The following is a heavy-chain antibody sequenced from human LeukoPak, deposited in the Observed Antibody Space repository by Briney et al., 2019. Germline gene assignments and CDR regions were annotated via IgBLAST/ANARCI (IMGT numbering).Heavy chain of an antibody. D-gene: IGHD3-10*01. CDR2: IYYSGST. CDR3: ASLRYYYGSGSYEYAFDI. Sequence: SETLSLTCTVSGGSISSYYWSWIRQPPGKGLEWMGYIYYSGSTNYNPSLKSRVTISVGTSKNQFSLKLSSVTAADTAVYYCASLRYYYGSGSYEYAFDIWGQGTMVTVSS. CDR1: GGSISSYY. J-gene: IGHJ3*02. V-gene: IGHV4-59*01.